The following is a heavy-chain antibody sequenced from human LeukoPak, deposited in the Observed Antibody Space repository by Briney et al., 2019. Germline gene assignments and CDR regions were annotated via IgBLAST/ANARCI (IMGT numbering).Heavy chain of an antibody. CDR3: TRGDSASKIDY. D-gene: IGHD3-22*01. CDR2: IKPDGSED. V-gene: IGHV3-7*01. Sequence: GGSLRLSCAGSEFTFSSYWMSWVRQAPGKGLEWVAYIKPDGSEDYYVDSVKGRFTISRDNAESSLYLQMNSLRVEDTAVYYCTRGDSASKIDYWGQGTLATVSS. CDR1: EFTFSSYW. J-gene: IGHJ4*02.